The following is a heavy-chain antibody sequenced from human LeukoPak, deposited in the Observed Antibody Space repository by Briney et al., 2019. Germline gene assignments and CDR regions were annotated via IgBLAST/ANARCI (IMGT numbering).Heavy chain of an antibody. CDR2: IGAYAART. CDR3: AKDPLGGGSSLINWFDS. Sequence: PGGSLRLSCVASGFNFSSHAMTWVRQAPGRGLEWVSTIGAYAARTYYADSVKGRFTTSRENSKSTLSLQMNSLRAEDTALYYCAKDPLGGGSSLINWFDSWGQGVWVTVSS. V-gene: IGHV3-23*01. J-gene: IGHJ5*01. D-gene: IGHD1-26*01. CDR1: GFNFSSHA.